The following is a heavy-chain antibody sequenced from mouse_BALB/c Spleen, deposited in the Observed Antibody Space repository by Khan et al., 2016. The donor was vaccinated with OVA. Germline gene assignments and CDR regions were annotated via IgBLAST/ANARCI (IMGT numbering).Heavy chain of an antibody. V-gene: IGHV3-2*02. CDR1: GYSITSGYG. CDR3: ARTARIKY. D-gene: IGHD1-2*01. Sequence: EVQLQESGPGLVKPSQSLSLTCTVTGYSITSGYGWNWIRQFPGNKLEWMGYISYRGSTNYNPSLKSRISITRDPSKKQFFLLLNSVTTEDPATYYCARTARIKYWGQGTTLTVSS. J-gene: IGHJ2*01. CDR2: ISYRGST.